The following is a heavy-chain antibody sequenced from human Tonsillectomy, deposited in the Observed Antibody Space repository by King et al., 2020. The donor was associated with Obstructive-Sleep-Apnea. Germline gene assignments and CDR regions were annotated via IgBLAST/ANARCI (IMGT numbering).Heavy chain of an antibody. D-gene: IGHD4-23*01. Sequence: VQLVESGGGVVQPGGSLRLSCAASGFTFSSYGMHWVRQAPGKGLEWVAFVRYDGTNDYYADSVKGRFTISRDNSKNTLYLQMSSLRAEDTAVYYCAKDLVTLSHPYYYSSSLDVWGQGTTVTVPS. CDR3: AKDLVTLSHPYYYSSSLDV. CDR1: GFTFSSYG. CDR2: VRYDGTND. V-gene: IGHV3-30*02. J-gene: IGHJ6*02.